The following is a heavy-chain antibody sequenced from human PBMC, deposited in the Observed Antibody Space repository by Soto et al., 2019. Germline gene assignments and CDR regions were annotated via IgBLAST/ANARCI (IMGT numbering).Heavy chain of an antibody. Sequence: ASVKVSCKASGGTFSCYAISWVRQAPGQGLEWMGGITPIFGTANYAQKFQGRVTITADESTSTAYMELSSLRSEDTAVYYCASHPGIAVAGTIDYWGQGTLVTVSS. CDR1: GGTFSCYA. V-gene: IGHV1-69*13. D-gene: IGHD6-19*01. CDR2: ITPIFGTA. J-gene: IGHJ4*02. CDR3: ASHPGIAVAGTIDY.